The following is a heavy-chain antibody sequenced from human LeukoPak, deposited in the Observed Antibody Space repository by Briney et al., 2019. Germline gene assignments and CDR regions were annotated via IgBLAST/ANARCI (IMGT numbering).Heavy chain of an antibody. CDR3: ARARGVIIGSWFDP. CDR1: GGSISSYY. J-gene: IGHJ5*02. CDR2: IYYSGST. V-gene: IGHV4-59*01. D-gene: IGHD3-10*01. Sequence: SETLSLTCTVSGGSISSYYWSWIRQPPGKGLEWIGYIYYSGSTNYNPSLKSRVTISVDTSKNQFSLKLSSVTAADTAVYYCARARGVIIGSWFDPWGQGTLVTVSS.